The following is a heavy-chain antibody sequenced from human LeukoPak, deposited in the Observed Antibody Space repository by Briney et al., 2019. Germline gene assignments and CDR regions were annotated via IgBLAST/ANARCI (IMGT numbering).Heavy chain of an antibody. CDR2: IYYSGST. CDR1: GGSISSYY. Sequence: SETLSLTCTVSGGSISSYYWSWIRQPPGKGLEWIGYIYYSGSTNYNPSLKSRVTISVDTSKNQFSLKLSSVTAADTAVYYCARDSTGIAAAGSFDYWGQGTLVTVSS. D-gene: IGHD6-13*01. CDR3: ARDSTGIAAAGSFDY. J-gene: IGHJ4*02. V-gene: IGHV4-59*01.